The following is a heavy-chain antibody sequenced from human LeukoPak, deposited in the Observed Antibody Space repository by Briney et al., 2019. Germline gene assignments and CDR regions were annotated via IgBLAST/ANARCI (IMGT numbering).Heavy chain of an antibody. V-gene: IGHV1-24*01. CDR2: FDPEDGET. CDR1: GYTLTELS. D-gene: IGHD1-26*01. Sequence: GASVKVSCKVSGYTLTELSMHWVRQAPGKGLEWMGGFDPEDGETIYAQKFLGRVTMTEDTSTDTAYMELSSLRSEDTAVYYCATRVWRGSYYALYFDYWGQGTLVTVSS. J-gene: IGHJ4*02. CDR3: ATRVWRGSYYALYFDY.